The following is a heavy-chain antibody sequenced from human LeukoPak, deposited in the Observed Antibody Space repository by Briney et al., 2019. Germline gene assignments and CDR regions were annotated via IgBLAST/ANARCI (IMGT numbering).Heavy chain of an antibody. J-gene: IGHJ4*02. CDR1: GFTFSSYW. CDR3: ARDYGDYVGFDY. V-gene: IGHV3-74*01. D-gene: IGHD4-17*01. Sequence: GGSLRLSCAASGFTFSSYWMHWVRQAPGKGLVCVSRINSDGSSTSYADSVKGRFTISRDNAKNTLYLQMNSLRAEDTAVYYCARDYGDYVGFDYWGQGTLVTVSS. CDR2: INSDGSST.